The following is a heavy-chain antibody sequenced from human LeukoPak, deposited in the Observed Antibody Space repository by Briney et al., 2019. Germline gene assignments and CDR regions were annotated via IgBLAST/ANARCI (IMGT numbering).Heavy chain of an antibody. D-gene: IGHD2/OR15-2a*01. CDR2: IYYTGST. J-gene: IGHJ3*02. V-gene: IGHV4-59*01. CDR3: ARDYYYDAFDI. Sequence: SETLSLTCTVSGGSISSYYWSWIRQPPGKGLEWIGYIYYTGSTNYNASLKSRVTISVDTSKNQFSLKLNSVTAADTAVYYCARDYYYDAFDIWGQGTMVTVSS. CDR1: GGSISSYY.